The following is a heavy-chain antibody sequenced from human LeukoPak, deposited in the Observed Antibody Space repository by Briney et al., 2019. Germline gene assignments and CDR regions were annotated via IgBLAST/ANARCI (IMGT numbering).Heavy chain of an antibody. CDR1: GGTFSSYA. J-gene: IGHJ1*01. CDR3: AIDYYDSSGHLFQH. CDR2: IIPILGIA. D-gene: IGHD3-22*01. V-gene: IGHV1-69*04. Sequence: ASVKVSFKASGGTFSSYAISWVRQAPGQGLEWMGRIIPILGIANYAQKFQGRVTITADKSTSTAYMELSSLRSEDTAVYYCAIDYYDSSGHLFQHWGQGTLVTVSS.